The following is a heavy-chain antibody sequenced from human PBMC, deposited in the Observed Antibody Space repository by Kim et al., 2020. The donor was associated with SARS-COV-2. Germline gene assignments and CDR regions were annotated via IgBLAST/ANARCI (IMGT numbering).Heavy chain of an antibody. J-gene: IGHJ4*02. V-gene: IGHV3-30*07. D-gene: IGHD3-22*01. CDR3: ARGHSNYYDSSGYYAEFDY. Sequence: GRFTISRDNSKNTLYLQMNSLRAEDTAVYYCARGHSNYYDSSGYYAEFDYWGQGTLVTVSS.